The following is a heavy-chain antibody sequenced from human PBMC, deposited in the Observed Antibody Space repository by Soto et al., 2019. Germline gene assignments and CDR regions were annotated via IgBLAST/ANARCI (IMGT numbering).Heavy chain of an antibody. D-gene: IGHD1-1*01. CDR2: ITSSGDST. V-gene: IGHV3-23*01. CDR1: GFPFSNFA. J-gene: IGHJ4*02. CDR3: TTGPFIAGDH. Sequence: EVQLLESGGGLVQPGGSLRLSCGASGFPFSNFAMSWVRQAPGKGLEWVSVITSSGDSTYFADSVKGRFTISRDNSKNTLYLQLNSLRAEDTATYYCTTGPFIAGDHWGQGTLVTVSS.